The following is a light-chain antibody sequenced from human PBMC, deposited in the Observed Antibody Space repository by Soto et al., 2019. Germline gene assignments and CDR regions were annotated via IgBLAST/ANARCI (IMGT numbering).Light chain of an antibody. CDR1: SSDVGGYNY. CDR2: DVS. Sequence: QSVLTQPASVSGSPGQSITISCTGTSSDVGGYNYVSWYQQHPGKAPKFMIYDVSNRPSGVSSRFSGSKSGNTASLTISGLQAEDGADYYCSSYTSSSIRYVFGTGTKVTVL. J-gene: IGLJ1*01. V-gene: IGLV2-14*01. CDR3: SSYTSSSIRYV.